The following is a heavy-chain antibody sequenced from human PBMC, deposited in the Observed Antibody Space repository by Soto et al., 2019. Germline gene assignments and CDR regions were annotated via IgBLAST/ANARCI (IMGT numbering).Heavy chain of an antibody. CDR3: GKGNYKWGTGAAFDI. D-gene: IGHD7-27*01. Sequence: PGGSLRLSCAASGFTFNNYALNWVRQAPGKGLEWVSSISGTGGSTFYAGSAKGRFTISRDNSKNTLFLQMTSLRAEDTAVYYCGKGNYKWGTGAAFDIWGQGTMVTVSS. V-gene: IGHV3-23*01. CDR1: GFTFNNYA. CDR2: ISGTGGST. J-gene: IGHJ3*02.